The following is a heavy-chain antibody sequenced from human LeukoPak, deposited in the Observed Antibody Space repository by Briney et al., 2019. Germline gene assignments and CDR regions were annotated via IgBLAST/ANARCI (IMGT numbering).Heavy chain of an antibody. CDR1: GFTFSDYY. V-gene: IGHV3-7*04. J-gene: IGHJ4*02. CDR3: ARVAVAGFDY. Sequence: GGSLRLSCAASGFTFSDYYMSWIRQAPGKGLEWVANIKHDGSEIYYVDSVKGRFTISRDDAKNSLYLQMNSLRAEDTAVYYCARVAVAGFDYWGQGTLVTVSS. D-gene: IGHD6-19*01. CDR2: IKHDGSEI.